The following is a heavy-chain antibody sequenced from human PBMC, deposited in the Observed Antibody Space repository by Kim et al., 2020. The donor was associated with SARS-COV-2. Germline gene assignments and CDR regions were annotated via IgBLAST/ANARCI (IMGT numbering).Heavy chain of an antibody. J-gene: IGHJ4*02. CDR1: GGSINSYY. D-gene: IGHD3-10*01. V-gene: IGHV4-59*13. Sequence: SETLSLTCTVSGGSINSYYWSWIRQPPGKGLEWIGYIYYSGSTNYNPSLKSRVTISVDTSKNQFSLKLSSVTAADTAVYYCAIVPYGSGRIDYWGQGTLV. CDR2: IYYSGST. CDR3: AIVPYGSGRIDY.